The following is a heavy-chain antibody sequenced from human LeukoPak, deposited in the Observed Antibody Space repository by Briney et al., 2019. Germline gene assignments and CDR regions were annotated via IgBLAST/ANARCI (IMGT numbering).Heavy chain of an antibody. D-gene: IGHD1-26*01. CDR3: AKGHIVGAITEFDY. CDR2: ISWDGGST. V-gene: IGHV3-43*01. Sequence: GGCLRLSCAASGFTFDDYTMHWGRQTPGKGLEWVSLISWDGGSTYYADSVKGRFTISRDNSKNSLYLQMNSLRTEDTALYYCAKGHIVGAITEFDYWGQGTLVTVSS. J-gene: IGHJ4*02. CDR1: GFTFDDYT.